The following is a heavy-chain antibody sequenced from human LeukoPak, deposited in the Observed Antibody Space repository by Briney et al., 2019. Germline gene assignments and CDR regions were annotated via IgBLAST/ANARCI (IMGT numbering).Heavy chain of an antibody. CDR1: GFTFGDYG. V-gene: IGHV3-64D*09. CDR3: LIQQLLQLY. CDR2: ISSDGGRT. Sequence: HPGGSLRLSCTASGFTFGDYGMTWVRQAPGKGLEYVSAISSDGGRTYYADSVKGRFTISRDNSKNTLYLQMSSLRAEDTAVYYCLIQQLLQLYWGQGTLVTVSS. D-gene: IGHD6-13*01. J-gene: IGHJ4*02.